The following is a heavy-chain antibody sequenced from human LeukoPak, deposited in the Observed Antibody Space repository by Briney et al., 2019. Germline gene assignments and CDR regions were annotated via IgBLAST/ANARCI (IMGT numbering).Heavy chain of an antibody. V-gene: IGHV3-48*04. Sequence: GGSLRLSCAASGFTFSSYGMNWVRQAPGKGLEWVSYISSSGSTIYYADSVKGRFTISRDNAKNSLYLQMNSLRAEDTAVYYCASIGYFALDLDYWGQGTLVTVSS. CDR2: ISSSGSTI. J-gene: IGHJ4*02. D-gene: IGHD2-15*01. CDR1: GFTFSSYG. CDR3: ASIGYFALDLDY.